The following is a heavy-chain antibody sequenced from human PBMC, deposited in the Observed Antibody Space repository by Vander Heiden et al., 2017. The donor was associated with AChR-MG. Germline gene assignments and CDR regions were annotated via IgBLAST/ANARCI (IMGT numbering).Heavy chain of an antibody. V-gene: IGHV3-23*01. Sequence: EEQLLESGGGLVRPGGSLSLPFEASGFLFLIYAQSWVRHAPGKGLQWVSTLSGTDPTTYYSDSVKGRFTISRDNYKDILYLQMDRLRDEDTALYYCVVPDHDGFDMWGQGILVTVSA. CDR2: LSGTDPTT. CDR1: GFLFLIYA. CDR3: VVPDHDGFDM. J-gene: IGHJ3*02. D-gene: IGHD2-15*01.